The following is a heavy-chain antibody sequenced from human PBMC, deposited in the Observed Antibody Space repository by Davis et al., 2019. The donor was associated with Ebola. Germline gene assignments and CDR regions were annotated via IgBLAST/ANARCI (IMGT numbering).Heavy chain of an antibody. J-gene: IGHJ4*02. D-gene: IGHD3-22*01. Sequence: PGGSLRLSCAASGFTFSSYSMNWVRQAPGKGLEWVSFISSSSNYIYYADSVKVRFTTSRDNAKNSLYLQMNTLRAEDTAVYYCARGPNVYYDPSGKRLDNWGQGTLVTVSS. CDR2: ISSSSNYI. CDR3: ARGPNVYYDPSGKRLDN. V-gene: IGHV3-21*01. CDR1: GFTFSSYS.